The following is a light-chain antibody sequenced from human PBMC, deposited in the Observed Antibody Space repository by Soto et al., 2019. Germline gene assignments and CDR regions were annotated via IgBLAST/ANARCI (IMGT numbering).Light chain of an antibody. CDR2: GAS. CDR3: QHYNSYSEA. J-gene: IGKJ1*01. V-gene: IGKV1D-16*01. Sequence: DTQMTQSPSSVSASVGDRDTITCRASQGISSWLAWYQQKPGKAPKLLIFGASNLQRGVPSRFSGSGSGTEFTLTISSLQPDDFATYYCQHYNSYSEAFGQGTKVDI. CDR1: QGISSW.